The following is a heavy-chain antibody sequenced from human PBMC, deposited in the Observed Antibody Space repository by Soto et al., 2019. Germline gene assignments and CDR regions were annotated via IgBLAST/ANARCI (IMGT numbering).Heavy chain of an antibody. J-gene: IGHJ4*02. D-gene: IGHD6-19*01. CDR2: IKQDGSEK. V-gene: IGHV3-7*01. CDR3: ARRPGYSSGWFAD. Sequence: EVQLVESGGGLVQPGGSLRLSCAASGFTFSTYWMSWVRQAPGKGLEWLANIKQDGSEKYYVDSVKGRFTVSRDNVKNSLYRQMNSLGAEDTAVYYCARRPGYSSGWFADWGQGILVTVS. CDR1: GFTFSTYW.